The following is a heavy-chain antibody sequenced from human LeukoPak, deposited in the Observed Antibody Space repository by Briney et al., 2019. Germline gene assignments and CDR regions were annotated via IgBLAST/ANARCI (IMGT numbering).Heavy chain of an antibody. D-gene: IGHD5-12*01. J-gene: IGHJ4*02. CDR3: ARQRRSPATIQYYFDY. Sequence: GESLKISCKGSGYSFTSYWIGWVRQLPGKGLEWMGIIYPGDSDTRYSPSFQGQVTISADKSISTAYLQWSGLKASDTAMYYCARQRRSPATIQYYFDYWGQGTLVTVSS. CDR1: GYSFTSYW. CDR2: IYPGDSDT. V-gene: IGHV5-51*01.